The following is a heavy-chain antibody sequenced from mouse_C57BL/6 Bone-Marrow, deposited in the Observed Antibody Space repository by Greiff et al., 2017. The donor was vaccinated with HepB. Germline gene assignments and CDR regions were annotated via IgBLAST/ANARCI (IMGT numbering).Heavy chain of an antibody. Sequence: QVHVKQSGPGLVQPSQSLSITCSVSGFSLTSYGVHWVRQSPGKGLEWLGVIWSGGSTDYNAAFISRLSISKDNSKSQVFFKMNSLQADDTAIYYCATPNRSYWYFDVWGTGTTVTVSS. CDR2: IWSGGST. CDR3: ATPNRSYWYFDV. V-gene: IGHV2-2*01. J-gene: IGHJ1*03. CDR1: GFSLTSYG.